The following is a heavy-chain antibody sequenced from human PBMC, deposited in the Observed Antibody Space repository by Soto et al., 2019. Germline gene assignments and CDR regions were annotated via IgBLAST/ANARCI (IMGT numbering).Heavy chain of an antibody. V-gene: IGHV1-69*02. CDR3: ARAYCSGGSCYSGFDY. J-gene: IGHJ4*02. Sequence: QVQLVQSGAEVKKPGSSVKVSCKASGGTFSSYSISWVRQAPGQGLEWMGRTIPILDIANYAQKFQGRVTITADKSTNTAYMELSSLRSEDTAVYYCARAYCSGGSCYSGFDYWAREPWSPSPQ. D-gene: IGHD2-15*01. CDR2: TIPILDIA. CDR1: GGTFSSYS.